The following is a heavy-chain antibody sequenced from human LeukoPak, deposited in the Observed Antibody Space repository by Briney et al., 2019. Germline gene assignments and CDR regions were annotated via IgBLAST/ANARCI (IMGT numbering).Heavy chain of an antibody. Sequence: PGGSLRLSCAASGFTFSNCGMHWVRQAPGKGLEWVAVIWYDESNKYYADSVKGRFTVSRDNSKNTLYLRMNSLRAEDMAVYYCARGSELRDPRYYYYYMDVLGKGTTVTVSS. CDR1: GFTFSNCG. CDR3: ARGSELRDPRYYYYYMDV. CDR2: IWYDESNK. J-gene: IGHJ6*03. D-gene: IGHD1-7*01. V-gene: IGHV3-33*01.